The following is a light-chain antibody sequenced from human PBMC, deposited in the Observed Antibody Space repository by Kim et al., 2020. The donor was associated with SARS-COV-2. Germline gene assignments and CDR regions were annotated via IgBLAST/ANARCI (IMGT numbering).Light chain of an antibody. V-gene: IGLV1-44*01. CDR1: SANIGSNT. Sequence: GQRVTSSCSGSSANIGSNTVNWYQQLPGTAPKLLIYSNNQRPSGVPDRVSGSKSGTSASLAISGLQSEDEADYYCAAWDDSLNGLVFGGGTQLTVL. CDR3: AAWDDSLNGLV. CDR2: SNN. J-gene: IGLJ2*01.